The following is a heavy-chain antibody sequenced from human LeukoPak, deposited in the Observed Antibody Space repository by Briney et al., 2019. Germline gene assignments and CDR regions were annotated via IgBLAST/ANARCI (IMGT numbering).Heavy chain of an antibody. CDR1: GGSISSYY. Sequence: PSETLSLTCAVYGGSISSYYWSWIRQPAGKGLEWIGRIYTSGSTNYNPSLKSRVTMSVDTSKDQFSLKLSSVTAADTAVYYCARGGTYSSSWYVDYWGQGTLVTVSS. J-gene: IGHJ4*02. D-gene: IGHD6-13*01. CDR2: IYTSGST. V-gene: IGHV4-59*10. CDR3: ARGGTYSSSWYVDY.